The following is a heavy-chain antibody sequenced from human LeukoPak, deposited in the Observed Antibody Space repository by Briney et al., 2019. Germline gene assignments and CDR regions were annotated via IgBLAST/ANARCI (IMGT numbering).Heavy chain of an antibody. CDR2: FDPEDGET. V-gene: IGHV1-24*01. D-gene: IGHD2-15*01. CDR3: ATVAIGYCSGGSCYSPRNWFDP. CDR1: GYTLTELS. J-gene: IGHJ5*02. Sequence: ASVKVSCQVSGYTLTELSMHWVRQAPGKGVEWVGGFDPEDGETIYAQKFQGRVTMTGDTSTDTAYMELSSLRSEDTAVYYCATVAIGYCSGGSCYSPRNWFDPWGQGTLVTVSS.